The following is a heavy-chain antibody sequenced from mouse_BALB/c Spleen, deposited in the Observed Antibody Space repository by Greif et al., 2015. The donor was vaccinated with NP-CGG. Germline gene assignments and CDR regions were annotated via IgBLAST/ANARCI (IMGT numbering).Heavy chain of an antibody. Sequence: VQLQQSGAELVRPGVSVKISCKGSGYTFTDYAMHWVKQSHAKSLEWIGVISTYYGDASYNQKFKGKATMTVDKSSSTAYMELARLTSEDSAIYYCARDGRRRAMDYWGQGTSVTVSS. CDR3: ARDGRRRAMDY. CDR2: ISTYYGDA. D-gene: IGHD2-12*01. CDR1: GYTFTDYA. J-gene: IGHJ4*01. V-gene: IGHV1S137*01.